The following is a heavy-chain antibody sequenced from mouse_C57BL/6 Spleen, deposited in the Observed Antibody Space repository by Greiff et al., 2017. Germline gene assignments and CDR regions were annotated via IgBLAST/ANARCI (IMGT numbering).Heavy chain of an antibody. CDR3: ARWLLGGYAMDY. CDR2: ISSGSSTI. V-gene: IGHV5-17*01. D-gene: IGHD2-3*01. Sequence: EVMLVESGGGLVKPGGSLKLSCAASGFTFSDYGMHWVRQAPEKGLEWVAYISSGSSTIYYADTVKGRFTISRDNAKNTLFLQMTSLRSEDTAMYYCARWLLGGYAMDYWGQGTSVTVSS. J-gene: IGHJ4*01. CDR1: GFTFSDYG.